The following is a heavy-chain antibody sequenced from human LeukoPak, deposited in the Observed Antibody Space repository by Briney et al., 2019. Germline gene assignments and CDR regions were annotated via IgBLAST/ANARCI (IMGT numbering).Heavy chain of an antibody. Sequence: GGSLRLSCAASGFTFSSYGMHWARQAPGKGLEWVAVISYDGSNKYYADSVKGRFTISRDNSKNTLYLQMNSLRAEDTAVYYCAKVDLGYCSGGSCFIPAPGDYWGQGTLVTVSS. CDR1: GFTFSSYG. J-gene: IGHJ4*02. V-gene: IGHV3-30*18. D-gene: IGHD2-15*01. CDR3: AKVDLGYCSGGSCFIPAPGDY. CDR2: ISYDGSNK.